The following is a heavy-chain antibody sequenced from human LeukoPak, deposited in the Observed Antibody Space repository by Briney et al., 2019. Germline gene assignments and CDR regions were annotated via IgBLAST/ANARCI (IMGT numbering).Heavy chain of an antibody. J-gene: IGHJ4*02. V-gene: IGHV3-7*01. CDR3: AKERETYNDY. D-gene: IGHD1-1*01. CDR1: GFTFSNYW. Sequence: PGGSLTLSCAASGFTFSNYWMTWLRQAPGKGLEWVANIKRDGSEKYYVDSVKGRFTISRDNAKNSLYLQMHSLRVEDTAVYFCAKERETYNDYWGQGTLVTVSS. CDR2: IKRDGSEK.